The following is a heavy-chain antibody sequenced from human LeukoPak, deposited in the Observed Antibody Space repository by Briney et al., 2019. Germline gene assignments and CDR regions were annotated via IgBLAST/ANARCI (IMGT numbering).Heavy chain of an antibody. V-gene: IGHV3-48*03. CDR2: ISSSGSTI. J-gene: IGHJ4*02. CDR3: ARGPAASGYYDSRGRYGYFDY. CDR1: GLIVSSNH. Sequence: GGSLRLSCAASGLIVSSNHMNWVRQAPGKGLEWVSYISSSGSTIYYADSVKGRFTISRDNAKNSLYLQMNSLRAEDTAVYYCARGPAASGYYDSRGRYGYFDYWGQGTLVTVSS. D-gene: IGHD3-22*01.